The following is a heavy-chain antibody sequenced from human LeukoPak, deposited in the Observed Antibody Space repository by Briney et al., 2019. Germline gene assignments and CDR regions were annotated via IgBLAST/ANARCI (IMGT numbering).Heavy chain of an antibody. Sequence: ASVKVSCKASEYTFTSYAMHWVRQAPGQRLECMGWINAGNGNTKYSQKLQGRVTMTTATSTSTAYMELRSLRSDDTAVYYCARVYSSSPSDYWGQGTLVTVSS. J-gene: IGHJ4*02. V-gene: IGHV1-3*01. CDR1: EYTFTSYA. D-gene: IGHD6-6*01. CDR3: ARVYSSSPSDY. CDR2: INAGNGNT.